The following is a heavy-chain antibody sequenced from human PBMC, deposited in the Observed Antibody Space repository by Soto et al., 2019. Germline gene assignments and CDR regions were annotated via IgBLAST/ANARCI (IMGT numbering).Heavy chain of an antibody. V-gene: IGHV3-30*18. D-gene: IGHD4-17*01. CDR2: ISYDGTNK. CDR3: AKDHDAYGDYVAL. Sequence: QVQLVESGGGVVQPGRSLRLSCAASGFTFSSYGMHWVRQTPGKGLEWVSVISYDGTNKYYADSVKGRFTISRDNSKNPLYLQMNSLRAEDTAVYYCAKDHDAYGDYVALRGRGTLVTVSA. J-gene: IGHJ2*01. CDR1: GFTFSSYG.